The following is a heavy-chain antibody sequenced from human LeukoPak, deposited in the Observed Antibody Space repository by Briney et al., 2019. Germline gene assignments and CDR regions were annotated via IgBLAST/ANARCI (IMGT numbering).Heavy chain of an antibody. V-gene: IGHV4-59*08. J-gene: IGHJ5*02. CDR2: IYYSGST. CDR3: ARHGGSYFPVLPFDP. Sequence: SETLSLTCTVSGGSISSYYWSWIRQPPGKGLEWIGYIYYSGSTNYNPSLKSRVTISVDTSKNQFSLKLSSVTAADTAVYYCARHGGSYFPVLPFDPWGQGTLVTVSS. D-gene: IGHD1-26*01. CDR1: GGSISSYY.